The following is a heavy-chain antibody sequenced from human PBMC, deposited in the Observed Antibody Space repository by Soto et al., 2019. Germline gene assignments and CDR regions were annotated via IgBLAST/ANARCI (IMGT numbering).Heavy chain of an antibody. D-gene: IGHD6-13*01. V-gene: IGHV3-7*03. J-gene: IGHJ6*02. Sequence: GGSLRLSCAASGFTFSSYWMSWVRQAPGKGLEWVANIKQDGSEKYYVDSVKGRFTISRDNAKNSLYLQMNSLRAEDTAVYYCARGGSWPSYYYYGMDVWGQGTTVTVSS. CDR3: ARGGSWPSYYYYGMDV. CDR2: IKQDGSEK. CDR1: GFTFSSYW.